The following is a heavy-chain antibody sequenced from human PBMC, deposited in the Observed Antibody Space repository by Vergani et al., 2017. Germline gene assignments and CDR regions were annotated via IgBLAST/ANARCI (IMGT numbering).Heavy chain of an antibody. D-gene: IGHD2-2*01. CDR1: GFTFDDYA. V-gene: IGHV3-9*01. CDR3: AKGSLGYCSSTSCHGNWFDP. Sequence: EVQLVESGGGLVQPGRSLRLSCAASGFTFDDYAMHWVRQAPGKGLEWVSGISWNSGSIGYADSVKGRFTISRDNAKNSLYLQMNSLRAEDTALYYCAKGSLGYCSSTSCHGNWFDPWGQGTLVTVSS. J-gene: IGHJ5*02. CDR2: ISWNSGSI.